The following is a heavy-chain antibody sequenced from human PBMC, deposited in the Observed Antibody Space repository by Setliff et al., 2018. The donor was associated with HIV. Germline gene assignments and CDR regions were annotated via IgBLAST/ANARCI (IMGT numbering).Heavy chain of an antibody. CDR2: LNTETGNS. J-gene: IGHJ4*02. D-gene: IGHD1-26*01. V-gene: IGHV7-4-1*02. CDR3: ARVGSYWSTFDY. Sequence: ASVKVSCKASGYTLTTYGISWVRQAPGQGLQWMGWLNTETGNSMYAQGFTGRFVFSLDTSVSTASLQINSLKAEDTAMYYCARVGSYWSTFDYWGQGALVTVSS. CDR1: GYTLTTYG.